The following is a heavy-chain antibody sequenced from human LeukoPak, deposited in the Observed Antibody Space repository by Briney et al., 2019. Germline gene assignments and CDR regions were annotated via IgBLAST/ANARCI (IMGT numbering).Heavy chain of an antibody. CDR2: IIPILGIA. V-gene: IGHV1-69*02. J-gene: IGHJ4*02. D-gene: IGHD2-2*02. Sequence: SVKVFCKASGGTFSSYTISWVRQAPGQGLEWMGRIIPILGIANYAQKFQGRVTITADKSTSTAYMELSSLRSEDTAVYYCAGCSSTSCYRGNYWGQGTLVTVSS. CDR1: GGTFSSYT. CDR3: AGCSSTSCYRGNY.